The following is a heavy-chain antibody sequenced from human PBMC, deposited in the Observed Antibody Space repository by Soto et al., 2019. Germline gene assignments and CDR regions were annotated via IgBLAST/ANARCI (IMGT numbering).Heavy chain of an antibody. V-gene: IGHV4-61*01. J-gene: IGHJ4*02. Sequence: QVQLQESGPGLVKPSETLSLTCTVSGGSVSSGSYYWSWIRQSPGKALDWIGHISYTGSTKCNPPLTIRVTISVDTSKNQFSLKLSSVTAADTAVYYCARAGDDYNYFADYWCQGTLVTVSS. CDR1: GGSVSSGSYY. CDR2: ISYTGST. CDR3: ARAGDDYNYFADY. D-gene: IGHD4-4*01.